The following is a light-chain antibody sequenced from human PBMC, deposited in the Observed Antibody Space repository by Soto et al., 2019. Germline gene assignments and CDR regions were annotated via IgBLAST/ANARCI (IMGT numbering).Light chain of an antibody. J-gene: IGLJ1*01. CDR3: GADHGSGSNFVYV. V-gene: IGLV9-49*01. CDR1: SGYSKYK. Sequence: VLTQPPSASASLGASVTLTCTLSSGYSKYKVDWYQQRPGKGPRFVMRVGTGGNVGSKGDGIPDRFSVLGSGLNRYLTIKDIQEEDESDYHCGADHGSGSNFVYVFGTGTKVTVL. CDR2: VGTGGNVG.